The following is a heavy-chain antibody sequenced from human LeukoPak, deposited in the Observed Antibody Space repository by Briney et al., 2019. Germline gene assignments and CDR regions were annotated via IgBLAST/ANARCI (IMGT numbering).Heavy chain of an antibody. CDR3: ARESITIFGVVIGFDP. D-gene: IGHD3-3*01. CDR1: GGSISNYF. J-gene: IGHJ5*02. V-gene: IGHV4-59*01. CDR2: IYYSGST. Sequence: SETLSLTCTVSGGSISNYFWSWIRQPPGKGLEWIGYIYYSGSTNYNPSLKSRVTISVDTSKNQFSLKLSSVTAADTAVYYCARESITIFGVVIGFDPWGQGTLVTVSS.